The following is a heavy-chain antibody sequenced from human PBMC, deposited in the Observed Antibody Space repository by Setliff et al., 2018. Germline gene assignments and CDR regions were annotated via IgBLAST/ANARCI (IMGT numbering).Heavy chain of an antibody. CDR1: GGSISSYY. CDR2: IYNSGST. Sequence: SETLSLTCTVSGGSISSYYWSWIRQSPGKGLEWIGYIYNSGSTNYNPSVKSRVTISVDTSKNQFSLILRSVTAADTAVYYCERGRMRGSCSGPSCTYDPFDIWGQGTPVTVSS. CDR3: ERGRMRGSCSGPSCTYDPFDI. V-gene: IGHV4-59*12. D-gene: IGHD2-2*01. J-gene: IGHJ3*02.